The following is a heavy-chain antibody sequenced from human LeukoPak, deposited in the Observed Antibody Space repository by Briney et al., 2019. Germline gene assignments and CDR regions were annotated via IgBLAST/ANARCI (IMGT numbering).Heavy chain of an antibody. CDR3: ARVPMFSSWYRWYFDL. J-gene: IGHJ2*01. D-gene: IGHD6-13*01. V-gene: IGHV3-7*01. CDR2: IKQDGSEK. CDR1: GFTFSSYW. Sequence: PGGSLRLSCAASGFTFSSYWMSWFRQAPGKGLEWVANIKQDGSEKYYVDSVKGRFTISRDNAKNSLYLQMNSLRAEDTAVYYCARVPMFSSWYRWYFDLWGRGTLVTVSS.